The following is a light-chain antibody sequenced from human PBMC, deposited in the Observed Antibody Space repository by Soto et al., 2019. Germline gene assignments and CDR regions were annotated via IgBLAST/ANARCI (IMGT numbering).Light chain of an antibody. V-gene: IGKV3-11*01. CDR2: GAS. CDR1: QSVSSN. J-gene: IGKJ5*01. CDR3: QQRSNWPPKIT. Sequence: IVLTQSPGTLSLSPGERATLSCRAGQSVSSNLVWYQQKPGQAPRLLIYGASTRATGIPARFSGSGSGTEFTLTISSLEPEDFAVYYCQQRSNWPPKITFGQGTRLEIK.